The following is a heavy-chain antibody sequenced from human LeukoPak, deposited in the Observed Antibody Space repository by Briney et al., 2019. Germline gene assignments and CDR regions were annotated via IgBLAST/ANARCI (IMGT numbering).Heavy chain of an antibody. Sequence: GESLKISCKGFGYSFTSYWIGWVRQIPGKGLEWMGIIFPGDSDTRYYSSFQGQVTISADKSISTAYLQWSSLKASDTAMYYCARAFSFEDDESWGQGTLVTVSS. CDR3: ARAFSFEDDES. CDR2: IFPGDSDT. CDR1: GYSFTSYW. J-gene: IGHJ5*02. V-gene: IGHV5-51*01. D-gene: IGHD2/OR15-2a*01.